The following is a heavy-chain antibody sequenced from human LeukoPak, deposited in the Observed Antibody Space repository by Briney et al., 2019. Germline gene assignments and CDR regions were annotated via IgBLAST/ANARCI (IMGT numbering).Heavy chain of an antibody. CDR3: ARQGRRYGSGSYYRT. J-gene: IGHJ5*02. V-gene: IGHV4-30-4*01. Sequence: SETLSLTCTVSGGSISSGDYYWSWLRQPPGKVLELIGNIYYSGSTYYNPSLKSRVTISVDTSKNQFSLKLSSVTAADTAVYYCARQGRRYGSGSYYRTWGQGTLVTVSS. CDR1: GGSISSGDYY. D-gene: IGHD3-10*01. CDR2: IYYSGST.